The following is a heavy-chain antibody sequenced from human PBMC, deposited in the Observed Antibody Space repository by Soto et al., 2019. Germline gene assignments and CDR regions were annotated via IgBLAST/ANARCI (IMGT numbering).Heavy chain of an antibody. CDR2: IYHDGSA. CDR3: ARETAARFDP. D-gene: IGHD6-13*01. Sequence: SETLSLTCTVSGDSIISGGYSWSWIPQPPGKGLEWIGYIYHDGSAYYTQSLKGRVTISIGGSKNQFSLWLSSVTAADTAVYYCARETAARFDPWGQGTLVTVSS. J-gene: IGHJ5*02. CDR1: GDSIISGGYS. V-gene: IGHV4-30-2*01.